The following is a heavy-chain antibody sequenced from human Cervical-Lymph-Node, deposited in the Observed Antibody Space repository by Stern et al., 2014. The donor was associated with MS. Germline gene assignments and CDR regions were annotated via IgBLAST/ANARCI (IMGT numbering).Heavy chain of an antibody. CDR3: ARVTEFLRFFYPDY. Sequence: MQLVESGPGLVKPSQTLSLTCTVSGGAVSSGDRYWSWIRPHPGKGLEWIGYISYSGNTYYNPSLESRVTISMDRSKNQFSLKLRSVTAADTAVYYCARVTEFLRFFYPDYWGQGTRVTVSS. CDR2: ISYSGNT. D-gene: IGHD3-3*01. V-gene: IGHV4-31*03. J-gene: IGHJ4*02. CDR1: GGAVSSGDRY.